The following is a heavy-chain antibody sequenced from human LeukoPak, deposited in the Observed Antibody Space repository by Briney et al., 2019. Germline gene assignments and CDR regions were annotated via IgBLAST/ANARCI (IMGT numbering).Heavy chain of an antibody. CDR1: GYTFTSYA. CDR3: AIGIAAAGSFDY. Sequence: ASVKVSCKASGYTFTSYAMHWVRQAPGQRLEWMGWINAGNGNTKYSQKFQGRVTITRDTSASTAYMELSSLRSEDAAVYYCAIGIAAAGSFDYWGQGTPVTVSS. D-gene: IGHD6-13*01. J-gene: IGHJ4*02. CDR2: INAGNGNT. V-gene: IGHV1-3*01.